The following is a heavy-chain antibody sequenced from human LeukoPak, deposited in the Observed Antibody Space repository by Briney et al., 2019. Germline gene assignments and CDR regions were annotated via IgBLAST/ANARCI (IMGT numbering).Heavy chain of an antibody. CDR3: ARGQRHIVVVPAAIPLVSYYGMDV. J-gene: IGHJ6*02. CDR2: IYTSGST. V-gene: IGHV4-61*02. CDR1: GGSISSGSYY. Sequence: SETLSLTCTVSGGSISSGSYYWRWIRQPAGKGLEWIGRIYTSGSTNYNPSLKSRVTISVDTSKNQFSLKLSSVTAADTAVYYCARGQRHIVVVPAAIPLVSYYGMDVWGQGTTVTVSS. D-gene: IGHD2-2*01.